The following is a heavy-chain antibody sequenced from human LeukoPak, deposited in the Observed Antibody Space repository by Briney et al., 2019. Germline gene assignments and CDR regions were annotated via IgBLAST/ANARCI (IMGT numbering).Heavy chain of an antibody. V-gene: IGHV4-39*01. CDR1: GGSISSSNYY. CDR2: IYYSGST. J-gene: IGHJ4*02. D-gene: IGHD6-13*01. CDR3: ARKTSWSYYFDY. Sequence: SETLSLTCTVSGGSISSSNYYWGWIRQPPGKGLEWIGSIYYSGSTYYNPSLKSRVSISVDTSKNQFSLKLSSVTAADTAVYYCARKTSWSYYFDYWGQGTLVTVSS.